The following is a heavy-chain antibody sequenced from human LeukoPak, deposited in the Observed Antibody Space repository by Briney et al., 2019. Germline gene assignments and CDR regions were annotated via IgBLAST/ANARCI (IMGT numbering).Heavy chain of an antibody. D-gene: IGHD1-7*01. CDR1: GFTFSSYS. CDR2: ISSSSSYI. J-gene: IGHJ4*02. V-gene: IGHV3-21*01. CDR3: VRDRGVRITGTTGY. Sequence: GGSLRLSCAASGFTFSSYSMSWVRQAPGKGLEWVSSISSSSSYIYYADSVRGRFTISRDNAKNSLYLQMNSQRVEDTAVYYCVRDRGVRITGTTGYWGQGTLVTVSS.